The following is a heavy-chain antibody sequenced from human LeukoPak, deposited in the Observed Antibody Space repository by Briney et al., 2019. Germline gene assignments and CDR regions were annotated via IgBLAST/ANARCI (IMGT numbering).Heavy chain of an antibody. Sequence: GGSLRLSCAASGFTFSSYTMNWVRQAPGKGLEWVSYISSSSGTVYYADSVKGRFTISRDNAKNSLYLQMSSLRADDTALYYCARSTGWYRNAFDVWGQGTLVTVSS. CDR3: ARSTGWYRNAFDV. D-gene: IGHD6-19*01. J-gene: IGHJ3*01. CDR2: ISSSSGTV. CDR1: GFTFSSYT. V-gene: IGHV3-48*01.